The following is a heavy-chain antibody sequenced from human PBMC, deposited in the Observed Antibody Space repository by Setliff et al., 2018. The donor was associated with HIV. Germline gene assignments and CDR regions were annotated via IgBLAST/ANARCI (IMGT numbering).Heavy chain of an antibody. V-gene: IGHV3-48*01. CDR3: VRDTTSGWMLTN. D-gene: IGHD6-19*01. Sequence: TGGSLRLSCAASGFTFSSVAMNWVRQAPGKGLEWIAYNNLDSRAIYADSVRDRFTISRDNARDSLYLQMNRLTVEDTAVYYCVRDTTSGWMLTNWGQGTLVTVSS. J-gene: IGHJ4*02. CDR2: NNLDSRA. CDR1: GFTFSSVA.